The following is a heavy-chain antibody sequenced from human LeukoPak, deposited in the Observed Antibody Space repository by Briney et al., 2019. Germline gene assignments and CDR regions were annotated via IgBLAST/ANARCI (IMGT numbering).Heavy chain of an antibody. D-gene: IGHD3-22*01. V-gene: IGHV1-2*02. CDR1: GYTFTGYY. CDR2: INPNSGGT. J-gene: IGHJ4*02. Sequence: ASVKVSCKASGYTFTGYYMHWVRQAPGQGLEWMGWINPNSGGTNYAQKFQGRVTMTRDTSISTAYMELSRPRSDDTAVYYCARATYYYDSSGYSDYFDYWGQGTLVTVSS. CDR3: ARATYYYDSSGYSDYFDY.